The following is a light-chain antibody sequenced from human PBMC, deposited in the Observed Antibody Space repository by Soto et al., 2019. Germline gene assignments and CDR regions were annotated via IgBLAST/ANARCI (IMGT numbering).Light chain of an antibody. Sequence: DIQMTQSPSTLSASVGGRVTITCRASQSISNWVAWYQQKPGKAPTLLIYDVSRLESGVPSRFSGSGSGTEFTLTINSLQTDDFATYYCQQYESYYTFGQGTKVDIK. CDR1: QSISNW. CDR3: QQYESYYT. CDR2: DVS. V-gene: IGKV1-5*01. J-gene: IGKJ2*01.